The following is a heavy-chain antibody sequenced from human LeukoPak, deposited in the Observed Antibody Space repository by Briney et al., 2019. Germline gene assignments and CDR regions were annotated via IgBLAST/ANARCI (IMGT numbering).Heavy chain of an antibody. D-gene: IGHD5-12*01. CDR1: GGSFSGYY. J-gene: IGHJ4*02. CDR2: INHSGST. V-gene: IGHV4-34*01. Sequence: PSETLSLTCAVYGGSFSGYYWSWIRQPPGKGLEWIGEINHSGSTNYNPSLKSRVTISVDTSKNQFSLKLSSVTAADTAVYYCARGGYSGYDLDLDYWGQGTLVTVSS. CDR3: ARGGYSGYDLDLDY.